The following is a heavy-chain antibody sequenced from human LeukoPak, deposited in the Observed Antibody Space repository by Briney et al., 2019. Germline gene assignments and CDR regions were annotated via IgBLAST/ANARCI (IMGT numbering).Heavy chain of an antibody. CDR3: AKDKEATTGTTPFFDC. D-gene: IGHD1-7*01. CDR2: ISGSIGRT. V-gene: IGHV3-23*01. CDR1: GFTFSNYG. J-gene: IGHJ4*02. Sequence: GGSLRLSCAASGFTFSNYGMTWVRQAPGKGLEWVSTISGSIGRTYYAGSVKGRFTVSRDNSKSTLYLQMNSLRAEDTALYYCAKDKEATTGTTPFFDCWGQGTLVTVSS.